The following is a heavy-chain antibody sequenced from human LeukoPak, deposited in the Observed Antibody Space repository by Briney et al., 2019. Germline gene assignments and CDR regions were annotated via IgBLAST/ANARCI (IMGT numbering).Heavy chain of an antibody. V-gene: IGHV3-30*04. J-gene: IGHJ4*02. CDR2: ILYDGSEK. CDR1: GFTFSRHP. D-gene: IGHD6-19*01. Sequence: GGSLRLSCAASGFTFSRHPMHWVRHAPGKGLVWVAVILYDGSEKYYTESVKGRFTISRDNSKNTLYLQMDSLRPEDTAVYYCAKDPRTGAVSGIFYFDYWGQGTLLTVSS. CDR3: AKDPRTGAVSGIFYFDY.